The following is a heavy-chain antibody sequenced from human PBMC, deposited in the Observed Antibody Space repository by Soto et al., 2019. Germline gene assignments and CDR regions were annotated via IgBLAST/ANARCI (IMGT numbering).Heavy chain of an antibody. V-gene: IGHV4-59*01. Sequence: SETLSLTCTVSGGSISSYYWSWIRQPPGKGLEWIGYIYYSGSTNYNPSLKSRVTISVDTSKNQFSLKLSSVTAADTAVYYCARGGPYYDSSGRARFDPWGQGTLVTVSS. CDR2: IYYSGST. CDR1: GGSISSYY. J-gene: IGHJ5*02. CDR3: ARGGPYYDSSGRARFDP. D-gene: IGHD3-22*01.